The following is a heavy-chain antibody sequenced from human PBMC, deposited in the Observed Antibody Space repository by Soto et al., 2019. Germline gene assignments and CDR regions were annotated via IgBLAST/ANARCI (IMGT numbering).Heavy chain of an antibody. D-gene: IGHD2-21*02. CDR1: GFTFSSYA. V-gene: IGHV3-23*01. CDR3: EKAMGYGGNSPTSY. Sequence: EVQLLESGGGLVQPGGSLRLSCAASGFTFSSYAMSWVRQAPGKGLEWVSAISGSGGSTYYADSVKGRFTISRDNSKNTLYLQMNSLRAEDTAVYYCEKAMGYGGNSPTSYWGQGTLVTVSS. J-gene: IGHJ4*02. CDR2: ISGSGGST.